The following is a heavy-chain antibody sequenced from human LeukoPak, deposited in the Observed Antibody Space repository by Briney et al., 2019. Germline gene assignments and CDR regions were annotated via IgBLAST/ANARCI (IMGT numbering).Heavy chain of an antibody. CDR3: AKLAGLSPVSYFDY. D-gene: IGHD1-14*01. J-gene: IGHJ4*02. CDR1: GFTFSSYG. CDR2: IWYDGSNK. Sequence: PGRSLRLSCAASGFTFSSYGMHWVRQAPGKGLEWVAVIWYDGSNKYYADSVKGRFTISRDNSKNTLYLQMNSLRAEDTAVYYCAKLAGLSPVSYFDYWGQGTLVTVSS. V-gene: IGHV3-33*06.